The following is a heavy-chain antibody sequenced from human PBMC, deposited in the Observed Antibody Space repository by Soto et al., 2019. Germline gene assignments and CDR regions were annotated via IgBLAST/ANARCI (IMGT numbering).Heavy chain of an antibody. Sequence: PSETLSLTCTVSGGSISSYYWSWIRQPPGKGLEWIGYIYYSGSTNYNPSLKSRATMSVDTSKNQFSLKLRSVIVADTAVYHCARFVRSCSGTTCYTRADVWGQGTTVTVSS. V-gene: IGHV4-59*01. J-gene: IGHJ6*02. D-gene: IGHD2-2*02. CDR2: IYYSGST. CDR1: GGSISSYY. CDR3: ARFVRSCSGTTCYTRADV.